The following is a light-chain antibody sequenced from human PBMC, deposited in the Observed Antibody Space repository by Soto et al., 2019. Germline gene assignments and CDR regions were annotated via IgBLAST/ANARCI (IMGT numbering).Light chain of an antibody. CDR2: DVT. Sequence: QSALTQPRSVSGSPGQSVTISCTGTSSDVGGYNFVSWYQQHPGKVPKLLIYDVTKRPSGVPDRFSGSKSGNTASLTISGLQADDEADYDCCSFAGIPAGVFGTGTKLTVL. CDR3: CSFAGIPAGV. CDR1: SSDVGGYNF. V-gene: IGLV2-11*01. J-gene: IGLJ1*01.